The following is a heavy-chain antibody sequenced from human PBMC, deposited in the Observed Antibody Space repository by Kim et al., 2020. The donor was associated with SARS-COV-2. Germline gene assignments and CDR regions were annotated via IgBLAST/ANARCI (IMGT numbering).Heavy chain of an antibody. CDR3: ARWFGELLYPPSYYYYGMDV. CDR2: INHSGST. D-gene: IGHD3-10*01. Sequence: SETLSLTCAVYGGSFSGYYWSWIRQPPGKGLEWIGEINHSGSTNYNPSLKSRVTISVDTSKNQFSLKLSSVTAADTAVYYCARWFGELLYPPSYYYYGMDVWGQGTTVTVSS. V-gene: IGHV4-34*01. CDR1: GGSFSGYY. J-gene: IGHJ6*02.